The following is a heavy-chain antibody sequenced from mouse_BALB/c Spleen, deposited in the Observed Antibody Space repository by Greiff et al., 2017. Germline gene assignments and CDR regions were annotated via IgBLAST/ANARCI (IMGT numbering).Heavy chain of an antibody. D-gene: IGHD1-1*01. Sequence: EVQRVESGPSLVKPSQTLSLTCSVTGVSFTSGYWNWIRKFPGNKLEYMGYISYSGSTYYNPSLKSRISITRDTSKNQYYLQLNSVTTEDTATYYCARYGYGSSFDCWGQGTTLTVSS. CDR1: GVSFTSGY. CDR3: ARYGYGSSFDC. J-gene: IGHJ2*01. CDR2: ISYSGST. V-gene: IGHV3-8*02.